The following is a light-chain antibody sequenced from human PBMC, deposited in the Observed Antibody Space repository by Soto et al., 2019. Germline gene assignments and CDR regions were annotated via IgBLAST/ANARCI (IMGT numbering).Light chain of an antibody. V-gene: IGLV2-23*01. Sequence: QSALTQPASVSGSPGQSITISCTGTSSDVGSYNLVSWYHQHPGKAPKLMIYKDSKRPSGVSNRFFGSKSGNTASLTIYGLPAKDEADYFCCSYARGSTLVFGGGTKLNVL. CDR3: CSYARGSTLV. J-gene: IGLJ3*02. CDR2: KDS. CDR1: SSDVGSYNL.